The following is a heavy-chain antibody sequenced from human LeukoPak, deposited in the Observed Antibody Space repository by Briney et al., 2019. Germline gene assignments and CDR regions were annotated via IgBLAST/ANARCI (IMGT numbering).Heavy chain of an antibody. CDR2: IRYDGSNE. CDR1: GFTFSSYG. Sequence: GGSLRLSCAASGFTFSSYGMHWVRQAPGKGLEWVSFIRYDGSNEYYADSVRGRFTISRDNSKNTFNLQMNSLRAEDTAIYYCALHINGDYESRFDPWGQGTLVTVSS. D-gene: IGHD4-17*01. CDR3: ALHINGDYESRFDP. V-gene: IGHV3-30*02. J-gene: IGHJ5*02.